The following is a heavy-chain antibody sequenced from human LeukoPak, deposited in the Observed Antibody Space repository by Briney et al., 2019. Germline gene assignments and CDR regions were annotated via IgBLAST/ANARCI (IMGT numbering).Heavy chain of an antibody. CDR3: ARGSRFLDY. Sequence: GASVKVSCKASGYTFTSDYIHWVRQAPGQGLEWLGIINPSGGRTTYGQNFQGGVTMTRDTSTSTVYMELSSLRSEDKAVYYCARGSRFLDYWGQGTLVTVSS. CDR2: INPSGGRT. J-gene: IGHJ4*02. D-gene: IGHD3-3*01. V-gene: IGHV1-46*01. CDR1: GYTFTSDY.